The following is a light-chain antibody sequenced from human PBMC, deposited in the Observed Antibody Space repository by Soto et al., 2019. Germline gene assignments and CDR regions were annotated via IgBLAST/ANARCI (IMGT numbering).Light chain of an antibody. CDR2: AAS. J-gene: IGKJ1*01. CDR3: QQSSSSPWT. V-gene: IGKV1-39*01. Sequence: DIQMTQSPSSLTASVGDRVTITCRASQSITFYLNWYLQKPGKAPKLLIYAASRLQSGVPSRFSGSGSGTNFTLSITSLQTEDFPTYYCQQSSSSPWTFGQRTKVEIK. CDR1: QSITFY.